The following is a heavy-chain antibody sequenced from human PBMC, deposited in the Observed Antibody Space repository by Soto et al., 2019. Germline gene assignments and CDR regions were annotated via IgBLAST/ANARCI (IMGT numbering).Heavy chain of an antibody. CDR1: GFTFSVYA. J-gene: IGHJ4*02. CDR3: AYRTGFDY. CDR2: ISERGDST. D-gene: IGHD1-1*01. V-gene: IGHV3-23*01. Sequence: EVQLLDSGGTLVQPGGSLRLSCAASGFTFSVYAMSWVRQAPGKGLEWVSTISERGDSTYYADSVKGRFTISRDNSKNTLYLQMNSLRADDTAIYYCAYRTGFDYWGQGTLVTVSS.